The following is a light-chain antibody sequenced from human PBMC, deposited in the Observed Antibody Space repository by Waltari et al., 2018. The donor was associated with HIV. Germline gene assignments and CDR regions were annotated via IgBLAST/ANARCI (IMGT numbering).Light chain of an antibody. CDR2: DDS. CDR3: QVWDSSSDHYV. Sequence: SYVLTQPPSVSVAPGKTARITCGGTNMGSESVHWYQQKPGQAPVLVIYDDSDRPSGIPERFSGSNSGNTATLTISRVEAGDEADYYCQVWDSSSDHYVFGTGTKVTVL. J-gene: IGLJ1*01. CDR1: NMGSES. V-gene: IGLV3-21*04.